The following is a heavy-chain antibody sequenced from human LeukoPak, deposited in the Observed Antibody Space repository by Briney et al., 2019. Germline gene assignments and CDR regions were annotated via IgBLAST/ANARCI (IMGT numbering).Heavy chain of an antibody. CDR2: IKQDGSEK. V-gene: IGHV3-7*01. Sequence: AGGSLRLSCAASGFTFSSYWMSWVRQAPGKGLEWVANIKQDGSEKYDVDSVKGRFTISRDNAKNSLYLQMNSLRAEDTAVYYCARDRGVSLLWFGELGDWGQGTLVTVSS. CDR1: GFTFSSYW. D-gene: IGHD3-10*01. CDR3: ARDRGVSLLWFGELGD. J-gene: IGHJ4*02.